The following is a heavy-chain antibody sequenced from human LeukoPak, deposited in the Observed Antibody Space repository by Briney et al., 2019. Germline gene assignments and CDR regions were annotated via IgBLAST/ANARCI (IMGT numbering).Heavy chain of an antibody. CDR1: GFTFSSYA. J-gene: IGHJ4*02. CDR2: ISGSGGNI. Sequence: GSLRLSCAASGFTFSSYAMSWVRQAPGKGLEWVSGISGSGGNIHYVDSVKGRFTISRDNSKNMLYLQMDSLRAEDTAVYYCATYRQVLLPFESWGQGTLVTVSS. D-gene: IGHD2-8*02. V-gene: IGHV3-23*01. CDR3: ATYRQVLLPFES.